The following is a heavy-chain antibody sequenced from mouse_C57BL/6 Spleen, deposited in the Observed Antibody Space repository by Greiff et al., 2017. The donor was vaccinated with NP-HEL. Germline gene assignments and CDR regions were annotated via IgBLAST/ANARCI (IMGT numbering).Heavy chain of an antibody. CDR3: ARFSSYDWYFDG. CDR2: ISSGSSTI. Sequence: DVHLVESGGGLVKPGGSLKLSCAASGFTFSDYGMHWVRQAPEKGLEWVAYISSGSSTIYYADTVKGRFTISRDTSKNTLFLQMTSLRSEDTAMYYCARFSSYDWYFDGWGTGTTVTVSS. D-gene: IGHD1-1*01. CDR1: GFTFSDYG. J-gene: IGHJ1*03. V-gene: IGHV5-17*01.